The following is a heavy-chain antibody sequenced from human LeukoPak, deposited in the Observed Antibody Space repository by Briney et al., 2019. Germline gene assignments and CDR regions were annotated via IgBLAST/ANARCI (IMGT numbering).Heavy chain of an antibody. J-gene: IGHJ4*02. CDR2: ISAYNGNT. CDR1: GYTFTSYG. Sequence: ASVKVSCKASGYTFTSYGISWVRQAPGQGLEWMGWISAYNGNTNYAQKLQGRVTMTTDTSTSTAYMELRSLRSDDTAIYYCAREDTRRGSRGYFDYWGQGTLVNVSS. CDR3: AREDTRRGSRGYFDY. V-gene: IGHV1-18*01.